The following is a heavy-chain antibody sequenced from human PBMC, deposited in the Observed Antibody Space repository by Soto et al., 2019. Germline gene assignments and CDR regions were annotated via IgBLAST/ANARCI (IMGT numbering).Heavy chain of an antibody. CDR3: ARSPNYYYYGFDV. CDR1: GGSVSSGTYF. J-gene: IGHJ6*02. V-gene: IGHV4-61*01. Sequence: SSETLSLTCTVSGGSVSSGTYFWSWIRQPPGKGLEWIAYIYYSGSTNYNPSLQRRSTISVDTPKSQVSLTLTYVTAADAAVYYCARSPNYYYYGFDVWGQGTTVTVSS. CDR2: IYYSGST.